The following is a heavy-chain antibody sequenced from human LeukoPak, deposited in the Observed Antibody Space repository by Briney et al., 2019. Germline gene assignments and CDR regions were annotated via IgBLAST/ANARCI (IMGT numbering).Heavy chain of an antibody. D-gene: IGHD1-1*01. Sequence: PGGSLRLSCAASGFTFSSYWMSWAAQPPGKGREGLPNIKQDGSDKNYVDSVKGRFTISKDNAKNLLSLEMNGLRAEDTAVYYCATYKNQLRTVYFDYWGQGTLVTVSS. J-gene: IGHJ4*02. CDR3: ATYKNQLRTVYFDY. CDR1: GFTFSSYW. CDR2: IKQDGSDK. V-gene: IGHV3-7*02.